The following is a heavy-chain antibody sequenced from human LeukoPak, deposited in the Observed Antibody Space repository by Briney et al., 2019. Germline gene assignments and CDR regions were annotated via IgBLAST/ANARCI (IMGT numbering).Heavy chain of an antibody. J-gene: IGHJ4*02. V-gene: IGHV4-4*08. Sequence: SETLSLTCTVSGDPLSSHYWSWIRQPPGKGLEWIGYIYGSGSTHYDPSLRSRVTISEDTSKNQFSLKLTSVTAADTAVYYCARDFHDSSGYYDYWGQGTLVTVSS. D-gene: IGHD3-22*01. CDR3: ARDFHDSSGYYDY. CDR1: GDPLSSHY. CDR2: IYGSGST.